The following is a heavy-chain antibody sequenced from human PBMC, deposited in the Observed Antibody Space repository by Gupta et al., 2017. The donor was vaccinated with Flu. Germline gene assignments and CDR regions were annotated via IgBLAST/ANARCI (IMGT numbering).Heavy chain of an antibody. V-gene: IGHV4-34*01. J-gene: IGHJ4*02. CDR2: INHSGST. Sequence: QVQLQQWGAGLLKPSETLSLTCAVYGGSFSGYYWSWIRQPPGKGLEWIGEINHSGSTNYNPSLKSRVTISVDTSKNQFSLKLSSVTAADTAVYYCARMAYCGGDCYSVVLNDYWGQGTLVTVSS. D-gene: IGHD2-21*02. CDR1: GGSFSGYY. CDR3: ARMAYCGGDCYSVVLNDY.